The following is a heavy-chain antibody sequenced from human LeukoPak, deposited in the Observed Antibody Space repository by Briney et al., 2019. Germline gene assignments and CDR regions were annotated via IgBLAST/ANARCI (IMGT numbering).Heavy chain of an antibody. CDR2: INPGGGST. J-gene: IGHJ3*02. D-gene: IGHD5-24*01. Sequence: GASVKVSCKASGYTFTNYYIHWVRQAPGQGLEWMGLINPGGGSTNYAQNFQGRVTMTRDTSASTVYMELSSLRSEDTAIYYCARIRDGYNDAYDIWGQGTVVTVPS. V-gene: IGHV1-46*01. CDR3: ARIRDGYNDAYDI. CDR1: GYTFTNYY.